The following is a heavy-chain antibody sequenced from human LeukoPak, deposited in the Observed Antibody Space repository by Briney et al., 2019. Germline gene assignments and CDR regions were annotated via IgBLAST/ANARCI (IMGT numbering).Heavy chain of an antibody. CDR3: AKGLSSSNFYYYYYYYMDV. V-gene: IGHV3-53*01. CDR1: GFTVSSNY. J-gene: IGHJ6*03. D-gene: IGHD2-2*01. Sequence: GGSLRLSCAASGFTVSSNYMSWVRQAPGKGLEWVSVIYSGGSTYYADSVKGRFTISRDNSKNTLYLQMNSLRAEDTAVYYCAKGLSSSNFYYYYYYYMDVWGKGTTVTVSS. CDR2: IYSGGST.